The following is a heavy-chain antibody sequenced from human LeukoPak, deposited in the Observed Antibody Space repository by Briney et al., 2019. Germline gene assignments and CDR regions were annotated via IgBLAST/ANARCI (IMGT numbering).Heavy chain of an antibody. J-gene: IGHJ5*02. CDR1: VGSIINGPYY. V-gene: IGHV4-31*03. CDR3: ARGAAYCGVNCYPRRFDP. D-gene: IGHD2-21*02. Sequence: SQTLSLTCTFSVGSIINGPYYWTSIRQHPGKGLEWIGYISSSGNTYYNPSLNSRVTILLDTSKKQFSLKLSSVTAADTAVYYCARGAAYCGVNCYPRRFDPWGQGIPVTVSS. CDR2: ISSSGNT.